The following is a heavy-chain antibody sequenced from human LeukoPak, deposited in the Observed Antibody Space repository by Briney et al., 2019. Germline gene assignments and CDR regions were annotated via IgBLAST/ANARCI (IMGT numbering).Heavy chain of an antibody. J-gene: IGHJ6*03. CDR3: QWGGIGMATPGDYYYYYMDV. CDR1: GFTFSSYW. Sequence: PGGSLRLSCAASGFTFSSYWMHWVRQAPGKGLVWVSRINTDGSSTSYADSVKGRFTISRDNAKNTLYLQMNSLRAEDTAVYYCQWGGIGMATPGDYYYYYMDVWGKGTTVTVSS. D-gene: IGHD1-26*01. V-gene: IGHV3-74*01. CDR2: INTDGSST.